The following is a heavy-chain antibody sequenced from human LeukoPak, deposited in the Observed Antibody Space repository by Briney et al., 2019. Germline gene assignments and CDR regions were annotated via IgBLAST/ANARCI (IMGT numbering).Heavy chain of an antibody. D-gene: IGHD3-10*01. Sequence: GRSLRLSCAASGFTFSSYAIHWVRQAPGKGLEWVAVISYDGSNKYYADSVKGRFTISRDNSKYTLYLQMNSLRAEDTAVYYCARDWRGGSNKYYYGMDVWGKGTTVTVSS. CDR1: GFTFSSYA. J-gene: IGHJ6*04. CDR3: ARDWRGGSNKYYYGMDV. CDR2: ISYDGSNK. V-gene: IGHV3-30*04.